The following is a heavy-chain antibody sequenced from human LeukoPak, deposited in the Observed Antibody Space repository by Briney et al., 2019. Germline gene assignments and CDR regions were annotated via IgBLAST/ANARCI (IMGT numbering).Heavy chain of an antibody. D-gene: IGHD1-26*01. V-gene: IGHV1-18*04. CDR2: ISPYNGNT. CDR3: AREGEYYYYMDV. CDR1: GYTFTGYY. Sequence: ASVKVSCKASGYTFTGYYMHWVRQAPGQGLEWMGWISPYNGNTNYAQKLQGRVTMTTDTSTSTAYMELRSLRSDDTALYYCAREGEYYYYMDVWGKGTTVTVSS. J-gene: IGHJ6*03.